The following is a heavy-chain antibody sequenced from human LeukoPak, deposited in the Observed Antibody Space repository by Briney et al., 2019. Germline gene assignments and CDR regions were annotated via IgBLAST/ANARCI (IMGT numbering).Heavy chain of an antibody. CDR1: GGTFSSYA. D-gene: IGHD7-27*01. J-gene: IGHJ5*02. V-gene: IGHV1-69*04. CDR2: IIPIFGIA. Sequence: ASVKVSCKASGGTFSSYAISWVRQAPGQGLEWMGRIIPIFGIANYAQKFQGGVTITADKSTSTAYMELSSLRSEDTAVYYCARDWVGVLADYWGHNWFDPWGQGTLVTVSS. CDR3: ARDWVGVLADYWGHNWFDP.